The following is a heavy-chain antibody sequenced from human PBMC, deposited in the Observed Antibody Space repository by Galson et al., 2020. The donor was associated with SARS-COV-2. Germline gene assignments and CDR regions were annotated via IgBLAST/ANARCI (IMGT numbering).Heavy chain of an antibody. CDR3: ARGDYCSGGSCYNY. Sequence: ASETLSLTCTVSGGSISSYSWSWIRQPPGKGLEWIGYIYYSGSTNYNPSLKSRVTISVDTSKNQFSLKLSSVTAADTAVYYCARGDYCSGGSCYNYWGQGTLVTVSS. V-gene: IGHV4-59*01. CDR1: GGSISSYS. CDR2: IYYSGST. D-gene: IGHD2-15*01. J-gene: IGHJ4*02.